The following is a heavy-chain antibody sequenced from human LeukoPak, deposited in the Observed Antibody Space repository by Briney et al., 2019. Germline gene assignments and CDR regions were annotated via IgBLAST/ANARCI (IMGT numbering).Heavy chain of an antibody. CDR2: ITGGGDVT. Sequence: PGGSLRLSSTASGFTFSNHAMTWVRQAPGKRLEYVSTITGGGDVTYSADSVKGRFTISRDNSKSTLSLQMQSLRVEDTAVYYCAKGVRLSSNYYMDVWGKGTTVTVSS. D-gene: IGHD5/OR15-5a*01. CDR1: GFTFSNHA. CDR3: AKGVRLSSNYYMDV. J-gene: IGHJ6*03. V-gene: IGHV3-23*01.